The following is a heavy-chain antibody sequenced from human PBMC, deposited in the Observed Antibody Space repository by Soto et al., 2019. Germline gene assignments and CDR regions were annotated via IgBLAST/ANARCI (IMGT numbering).Heavy chain of an antibody. CDR2: VYYGGST. CDR1: GGSISSSSYY. Sequence: SETLSLTCTVSGGSISSSSYYWGWIRQPPGKGLEWIGNVYYGGSTYYNPSLKSRVTISVETSKSQFSLKLSSVTAADTAVYYCAGEIYSGYDDYWGQGTLVTVSS. J-gene: IGHJ4*02. D-gene: IGHD5-12*01. V-gene: IGHV4-39*02. CDR3: AGEIYSGYDDY.